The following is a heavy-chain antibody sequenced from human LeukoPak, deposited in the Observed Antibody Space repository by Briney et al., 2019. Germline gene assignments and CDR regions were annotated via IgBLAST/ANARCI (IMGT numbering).Heavy chain of an antibody. CDR2: INPNSGGT. D-gene: IGHD6-19*01. Sequence: ASVKVSCKASGYTFTGYYMHWVRQAPGQGLEWMGWINPNSGGTNYAQKFQGRVTMIRDTSISTAYMELSRLRSDDTAVYYCARAGYSSGPNDYWGQGTLVTVSS. J-gene: IGHJ4*02. CDR1: GYTFTGYY. V-gene: IGHV1-2*02. CDR3: ARAGYSSGPNDY.